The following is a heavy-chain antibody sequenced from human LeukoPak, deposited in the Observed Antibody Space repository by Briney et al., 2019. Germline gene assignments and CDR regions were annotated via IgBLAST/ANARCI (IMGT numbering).Heavy chain of an antibody. D-gene: IGHD6-13*01. V-gene: IGHV4-4*07. CDR3: ARDRRQPFRSTSASYYFDF. Sequence: SETLSLTCTVSGGSISSYYWSWIRQPAGKGLEWIGRIYTSGSTNYNPSLKSRVTMSVDTSKNQFSLKLNSVTAADTAVYYCARDRRQPFRSTSASYYFDFWGQGTLVTVSS. CDR2: IYTSGST. J-gene: IGHJ4*02. CDR1: GGSISSYY.